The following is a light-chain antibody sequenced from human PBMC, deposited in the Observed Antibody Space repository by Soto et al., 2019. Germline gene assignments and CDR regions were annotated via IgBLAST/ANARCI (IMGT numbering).Light chain of an antibody. J-gene: IGLJ1*01. CDR1: SSNIGAGYD. CDR3: QSYDSSMSGLV. CDR2: GNT. Sequence: QSPLTQPPSVSGARGQRFTISCTGSSSNIGAGYDVHWYQQLPGTAAKLLIYGNTNRPSGVPDRFSGSKSGTSASLAITGLQAEDEADYYCQSYDSSMSGLVFGTGTKV. V-gene: IGLV1-40*01.